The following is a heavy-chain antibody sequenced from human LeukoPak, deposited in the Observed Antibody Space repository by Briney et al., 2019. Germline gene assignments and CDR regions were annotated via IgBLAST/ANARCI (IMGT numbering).Heavy chain of an antibody. Sequence: GGSLRLSCAGSGFTFDDFAMVWVRQAPGKGLEWVSLVSGDGGATYYEDSVKGRFTISRDNSRNPLFLQMNSLRSEDTALYYCAKARFHNGGWFDFWGQGTLVTVSS. J-gene: IGHJ4*02. V-gene: IGHV3-43*02. CDR1: GFTFDDFA. CDR3: AKARFHNGGWFDF. D-gene: IGHD3-16*01. CDR2: VSGDGGAT.